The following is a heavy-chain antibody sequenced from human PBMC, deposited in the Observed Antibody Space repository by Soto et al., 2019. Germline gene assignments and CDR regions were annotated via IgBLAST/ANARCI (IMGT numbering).Heavy chain of an antibody. J-gene: IGHJ4*02. CDR1: GGIFSKFS. CDR2: ITPIYLIT. CDR3: ASSRWIQLWSADF. Sequence: QVQLVQSGAEVKRPGSSVKVSCKTSGGIFSKFSISWLRQAPGHGLEWIGGITPIYLITHYAQKFQGRVTITADDLTTTSYLEVSSLNFEDTAVYYCASSRWIQLWSADFWGQGTRVTVSS. V-gene: IGHV1-69*01. D-gene: IGHD5-18*01.